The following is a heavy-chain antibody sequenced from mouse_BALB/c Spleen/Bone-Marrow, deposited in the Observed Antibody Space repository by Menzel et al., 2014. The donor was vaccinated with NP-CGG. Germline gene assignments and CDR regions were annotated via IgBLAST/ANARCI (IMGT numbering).Heavy chain of an antibody. CDR1: GYTFTSYL. V-gene: IGHV1-14*01. D-gene: IGHD2-2*01. Sequence: QLVESGPELVKPGASEKMTCKASGYTFTSYLIHWVKQKPGQGLEWIGYVTPYIDVSKYNENFKGKATLTSDKSSSTAYMELSSLTSEDSAVYYCARSLYGYDWYFDVWGAGTTVTVSS. CDR2: VTPYIDVS. J-gene: IGHJ1*01. CDR3: ARSLYGYDWYFDV.